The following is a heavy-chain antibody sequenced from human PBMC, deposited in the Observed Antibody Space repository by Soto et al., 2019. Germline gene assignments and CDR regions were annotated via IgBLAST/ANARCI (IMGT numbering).Heavy chain of an antibody. J-gene: IGHJ4*02. V-gene: IGHV3-66*01. Sequence: EVQLAESGGGLVQPGESLRLSCAASGFTVSQNYMNWVRQAPGKGLEWVSVIYGGGTTDYADSVKGRFTISRDNSMTTLHLQMNSLRAEDTAVYYCASLSNSARYIDFWGQGTLVTVSS. CDR1: GFTVSQNY. CDR2: IYGGGTT. D-gene: IGHD1-26*01. CDR3: ASLSNSARYIDF.